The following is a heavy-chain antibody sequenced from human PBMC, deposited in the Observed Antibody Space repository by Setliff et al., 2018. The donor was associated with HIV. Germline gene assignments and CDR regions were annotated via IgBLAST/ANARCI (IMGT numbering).Heavy chain of an antibody. CDR3: AKVTNSSSWYVYYYYYGMDV. V-gene: IGHV3-21*01. CDR1: GFTFSSYA. J-gene: IGHJ6*02. D-gene: IGHD6-13*01. CDR2: ISGLSTYI. Sequence: KSGGSLRLSCAASGFTFSSYAMNWVRQAPGKGLEWVSSISGLSTYIYYADSVKGRFTISRDNGKNSLYLQMNSLRAEDTAVYYCAKVTNSSSWYVYYYYYGMDVWGQGTTVTVSS.